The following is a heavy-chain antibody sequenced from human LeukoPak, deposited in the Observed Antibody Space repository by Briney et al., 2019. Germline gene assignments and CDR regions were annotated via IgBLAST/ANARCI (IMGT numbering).Heavy chain of an antibody. CDR1: GGSISDYY. J-gene: IGHJ5*02. V-gene: IGHV4-4*09. CDR2: IYTSGST. Sequence: SETLSLTCTVSGGSISDYYWSWIRQPPGKGLEWIGYIYTSGSTNYNPSLKSRVTISVDTSKNQFSLKLSSVTAADTAVYYCARGAAAGHNWFDPWGQGTLVTVSS. D-gene: IGHD6-13*01. CDR3: ARGAAAGHNWFDP.